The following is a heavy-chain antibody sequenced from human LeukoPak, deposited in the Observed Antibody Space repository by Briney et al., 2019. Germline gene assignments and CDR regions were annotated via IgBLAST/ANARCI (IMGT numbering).Heavy chain of an antibody. J-gene: IGHJ6*02. Sequence: GGSLRLSCAASGFTFSSYWMSWVRQAPGKGLEWVANIKQDGSEKYYVDSVKGRFTISRDNAKNSLYLQMNSLRAEDTAVYYCARDRYGGPDNYYYYGMDVWGQGTTVTVSS. D-gene: IGHD1-26*01. CDR3: ARDRYGGPDNYYYYGMDV. CDR1: GFTFSSYW. CDR2: IKQDGSEK. V-gene: IGHV3-7*01.